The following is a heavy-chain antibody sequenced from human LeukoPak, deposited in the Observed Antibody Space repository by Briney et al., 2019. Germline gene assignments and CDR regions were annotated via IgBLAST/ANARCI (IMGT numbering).Heavy chain of an antibody. J-gene: IGHJ4*02. CDR2: ISAYNGNT. CDR3: ARSTHYYYGSGTYYVPPAY. Sequence: ASVKVSCKASGYTFTSYGISWVRQAPGQGLEWMGWISAYNGNTNYAQKLQGRVTMTTDTSTSTAYMELRSLRSDDTAVYYCARSTHYYYGSGTYYVPPAYWGRGTLVTVSS. CDR1: GYTFTSYG. V-gene: IGHV1-18*01. D-gene: IGHD3-10*01.